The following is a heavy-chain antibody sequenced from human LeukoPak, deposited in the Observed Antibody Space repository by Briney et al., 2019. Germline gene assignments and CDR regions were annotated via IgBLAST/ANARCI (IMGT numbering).Heavy chain of an antibody. CDR2: INPKSGRT. V-gene: IGHV1-8*01. Sequence: GASVKVSCKASVYTFTSSDINWVRQATGQGLEWMGWINPKSGRTGYAKKFQARVSMTMNTSITTAYMEVSSLRFEDTAVYYCARGRSGLAAAGTYDSWGQGTLITVSS. CDR3: ARGRSGLAAAGTYDS. CDR1: VYTFTSSD. J-gene: IGHJ4*02. D-gene: IGHD6-13*01.